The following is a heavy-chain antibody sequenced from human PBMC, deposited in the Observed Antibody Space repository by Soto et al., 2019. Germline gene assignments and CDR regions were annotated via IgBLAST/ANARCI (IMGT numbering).Heavy chain of an antibody. CDR1: GGSISSYY. V-gene: IGHV4-59*01. CDR2: IYYSGST. CDR3: ARDSSIAARPQGPYGMDV. D-gene: IGHD6-6*01. J-gene: IGHJ6*02. Sequence: SETLSLTCTVSGGSISSYYWSWIRQPPGKGLEWIGYIYYSGSTNYNPSLKSRVTISVDTSKNQFSLKLSSVTAADTAVYYCARDSSIAARPQGPYGMDVWGQGTTVTVSS.